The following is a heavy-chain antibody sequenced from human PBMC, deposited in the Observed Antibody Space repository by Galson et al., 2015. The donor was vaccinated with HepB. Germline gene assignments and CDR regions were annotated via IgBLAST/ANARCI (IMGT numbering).Heavy chain of an antibody. Sequence: ETLSLTCTVSGGSISSYYWNWIRQTPGKGLEWIGYTYNNGNTKYNPSLKSRVTISLDTSKNQFSLKLRSVTAADTAVYHCAKTSDRWDFWSGTQINFGMDVWGQGTTVTVSS. CDR3: AKTSDRWDFWSGTQINFGMDV. D-gene: IGHD3-3*01. CDR2: TYNNGNT. CDR1: GGSISSYY. V-gene: IGHV4-59*01. J-gene: IGHJ6*02.